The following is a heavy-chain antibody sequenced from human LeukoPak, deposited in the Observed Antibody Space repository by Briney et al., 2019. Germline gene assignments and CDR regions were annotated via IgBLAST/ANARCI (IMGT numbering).Heavy chain of an antibody. V-gene: IGHV4-61*02. CDR3: ARDRIYYYYMDV. CDR1: GGSISSGSYY. CDR2: IYTSGST. Sequence: SETLSLTCTVSGGSISSGSYYWSWIRQPAGKGLEWIGRIYTSGSTNYNPSLKSRVIISVDTSKNQFSLKLSSVTAADTAVYYCARDRIYYYYMDVWGKGTTVTVFS. J-gene: IGHJ6*03.